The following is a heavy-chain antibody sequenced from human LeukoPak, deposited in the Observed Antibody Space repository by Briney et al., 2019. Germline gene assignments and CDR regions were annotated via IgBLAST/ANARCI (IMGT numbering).Heavy chain of an antibody. J-gene: IGHJ4*02. D-gene: IGHD2-2*01. CDR2: ISGDGGST. Sequence: GGSLRLSCAASGFTFDDYAMHWVRQPPGKSLEWVSLISGDGGSTYCADSVKGRFTVSRDNSKNSLYLQMNSLRTEDTALYYCAKDISRNFVVVPAADYWGQGTLVSVSS. V-gene: IGHV3-43*02. CDR1: GFTFDDYA. CDR3: AKDISRNFVVVPAADY.